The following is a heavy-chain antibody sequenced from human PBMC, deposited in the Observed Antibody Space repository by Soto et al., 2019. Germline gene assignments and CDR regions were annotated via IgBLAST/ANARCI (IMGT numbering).Heavy chain of an antibody. J-gene: IGHJ6*03. Sequence: SEPLSLTCAVYGGSFSGYYWSWIRQPPGKGLEWIGEINHSGSTNYNPSLKSRVTISVDTSKNQFSLKLSSVTAADTAVYYCARSFLPVIGNVYYYYMDVWGKGTTVTVSS. CDR2: INHSGST. CDR1: GGSFSGYY. V-gene: IGHV4-34*01. D-gene: IGHD3-16*02. CDR3: ARSFLPVIGNVYYYYMDV.